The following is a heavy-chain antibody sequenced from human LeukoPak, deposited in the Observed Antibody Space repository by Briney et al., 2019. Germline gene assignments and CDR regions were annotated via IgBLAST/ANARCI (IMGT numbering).Heavy chain of an antibody. Sequence: GGSLRLSCAASGFTFSRYGMDGVREAPGKGLEWVAVISYDGSNKYYADSVKGRFTISRDNSKNTLYLQMNSLRAEDTAVYYCAGDDSSIGALYFDYWGQGTLVTVSS. CDR1: GFTFSRYG. CDR3: AGDDSSIGALYFDY. J-gene: IGHJ4*02. CDR2: ISYDGSNK. V-gene: IGHV3-30*03. D-gene: IGHD3-22*01.